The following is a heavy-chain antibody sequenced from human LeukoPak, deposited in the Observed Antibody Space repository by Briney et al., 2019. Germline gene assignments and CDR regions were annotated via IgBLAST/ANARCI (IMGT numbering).Heavy chain of an antibody. J-gene: IGHJ4*02. Sequence: GXSLRLSCAASGFTFSSYGMHWVRQAPGKGLEWVAFIRYDGSNNYYADSVKGRFTISRDNSKNTLYLQMNSLRAEDTAVYYCAKVPHASVDYWGQGTLVTASS. CDR1: GFTFSSYG. CDR2: IRYDGSNN. CDR3: AKVPHASVDY. V-gene: IGHV3-30*02.